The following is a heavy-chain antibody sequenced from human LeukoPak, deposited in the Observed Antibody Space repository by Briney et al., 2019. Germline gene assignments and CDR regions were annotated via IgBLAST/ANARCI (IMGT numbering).Heavy chain of an antibody. D-gene: IGHD3-16*01. CDR1: GFTFTAAW. V-gene: IGHV3-15*04. Sequence: GGSLRLSCAASGFTFTAAWMSWVRQAPGKGLEWVGRIESKSDGGTTYYAAPVKGRFTISRDDLKNTLYLQLNSLKTEDTAVYFCTLDDVGLAPDYWGQGTLVTVSS. CDR2: IESKSDGGTT. J-gene: IGHJ4*02. CDR3: TLDDVGLAPDY.